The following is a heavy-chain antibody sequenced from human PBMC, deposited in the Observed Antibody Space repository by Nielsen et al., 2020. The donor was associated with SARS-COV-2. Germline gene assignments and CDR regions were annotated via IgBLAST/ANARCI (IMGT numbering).Heavy chain of an antibody. Sequence: GGSLRLSCAASGFTFSDYAMHWVRQAPGKGLEWVAVVWSDGTNKYYADSVRGRFSVSRDNSKNTLYLQMYSLRAEDTAVYYCARSGYSGYDDFDYWGQGTLVTVSS. CDR3: ARSGYSGYDDFDY. D-gene: IGHD5-12*01. V-gene: IGHV3-33*01. J-gene: IGHJ4*02. CDR1: GFTFSDYA. CDR2: VWSDGTNK.